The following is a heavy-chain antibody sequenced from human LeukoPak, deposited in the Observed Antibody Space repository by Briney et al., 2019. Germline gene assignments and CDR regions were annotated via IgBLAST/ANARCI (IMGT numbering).Heavy chain of an antibody. CDR3: ASTCSGVSCSYYFDY. CDR2: INHSGST. V-gene: IGHV4-34*01. D-gene: IGHD2-15*01. J-gene: IGHJ4*02. CDR1: GGSFSGYY. Sequence: SETLSLTCAVYGGSFSGYYWSWIRQPPGKGLEWIGEINHSGSTNYNPSLKSRVTISVDTSKNQFSLKLSSVTAADTAVYYCASTCSGVSCSYYFDYWGQGTLVTVSS.